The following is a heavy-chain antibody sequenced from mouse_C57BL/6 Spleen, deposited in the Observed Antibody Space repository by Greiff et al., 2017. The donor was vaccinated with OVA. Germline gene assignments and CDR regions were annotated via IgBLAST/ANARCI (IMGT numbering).Heavy chain of an antibody. CDR3: ARDRGDYDYDGSYWYFDV. CDR1: GFTFSDYY. CDR2: INYDGSST. J-gene: IGHJ1*03. D-gene: IGHD2-4*01. Sequence: EVMLVESEGGLVQPGSSMKLSCTASGFTFSDYYMAWVRQVPDKGLEWVANINYDGSSTYYLDSLKSRFIISRDNAKNILYLQMSSLKSEDTATYYCARDRGDYDYDGSYWYFDVWGTGTTVTVSS. V-gene: IGHV5-16*01.